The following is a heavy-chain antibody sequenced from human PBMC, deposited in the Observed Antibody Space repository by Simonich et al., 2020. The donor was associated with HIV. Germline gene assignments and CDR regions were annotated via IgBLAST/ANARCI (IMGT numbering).Heavy chain of an antibody. V-gene: IGHV3-49*04. CDR2: IRTKPDGGTT. CDR3: TKGSSSEY. Sequence: EVHLVESGGGLVQPGRSLRLSCTASGCTFGDYAMSWVRQAPGKGVEWVGFIRTKPDGGTTEYAASVKGRFVIARDDSKSISYLQMNSLKTEDTAVYYCTKGSSSEYWGQGTLVTVSS. D-gene: IGHD2-2*01. CDR1: GCTFGDYA. J-gene: IGHJ4*02.